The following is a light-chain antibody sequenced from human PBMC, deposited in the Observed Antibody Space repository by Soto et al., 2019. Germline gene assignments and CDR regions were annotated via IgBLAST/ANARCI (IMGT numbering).Light chain of an antibody. V-gene: IGKV1-5*03. CDR3: QQYDSYSPLT. Sequence: DIQMTQSPSTVTPSVGARVSITCRASKSICSWMAWYQRKPGRAPQLLIYKASSIESGVPSRMSSSGCGTEFTITISSIQPDDFAATFCQQYDSYSPLTVGGGTKVDIK. J-gene: IGKJ4*01. CDR1: KSICSW. CDR2: KAS.